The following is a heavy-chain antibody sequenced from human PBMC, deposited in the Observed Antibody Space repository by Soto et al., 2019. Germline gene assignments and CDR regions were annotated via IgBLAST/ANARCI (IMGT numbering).Heavy chain of an antibody. D-gene: IGHD2-2*01. J-gene: IGHJ4*02. CDR3: ARVPPVVDAKYYFDY. V-gene: IGHV4-34*01. CDR1: GGSCVDYG. CDR2: INHSGGT. Sequence: SETMCVRWAVDGGSCVDYGWSWILKHTGKGLEWIGEINHSGGTNYNPSLKSRVIMSVDTSKNQFSLRLTSVTAADTAVYYCARVPPVVDAKYYFDYWGQGTLVTVSS.